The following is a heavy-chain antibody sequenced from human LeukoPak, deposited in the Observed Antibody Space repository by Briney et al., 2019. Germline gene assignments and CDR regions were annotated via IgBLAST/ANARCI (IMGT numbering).Heavy chain of an antibody. CDR1: GFTFSSYA. Sequence: GGSLRLSCAASGFTFSSYAMSWVRQAPGKGLEWVSAISGSGGSTYYADSVKGRFTISRDNSKNTPYLQMNSLRAEDTAVYCCAKDYQGDDFWSGYYGLSHYYYGMDVWGQGTTVTVSS. J-gene: IGHJ6*02. CDR3: AKDYQGDDFWSGYYGLSHYYYGMDV. D-gene: IGHD3-3*01. V-gene: IGHV3-23*01. CDR2: ISGSGGST.